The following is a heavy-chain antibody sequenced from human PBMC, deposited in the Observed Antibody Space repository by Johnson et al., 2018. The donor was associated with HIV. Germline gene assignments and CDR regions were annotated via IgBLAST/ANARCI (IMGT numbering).Heavy chain of an antibody. D-gene: IGHD3-22*01. J-gene: IGHJ3*02. CDR1: GFTFHDSG. Sequence: VQLVESGGGVVRPGGSLRLSCAASGFTFHDSGMSWVRQVPGKGLEWVSGINWNGASTGYADSVKGRFTISRDNAKNSLYLEMNSLRAEDTALYYCARQHNYDSSGQGGGLDIWGQGTMVTVSS. CDR3: ARQHNYDSSGQGGGLDI. V-gene: IGHV3-20*04. CDR2: INWNGAST.